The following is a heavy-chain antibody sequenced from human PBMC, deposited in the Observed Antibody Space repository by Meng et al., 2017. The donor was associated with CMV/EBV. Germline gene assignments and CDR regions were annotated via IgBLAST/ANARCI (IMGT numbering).Heavy chain of an antibody. J-gene: IGHJ4*02. V-gene: IGHV4-59*01. D-gene: IGHD2-15*01. CDR2: IYYSGST. CDR1: GGSISSYY. Sequence: SETLSLTCTVSGGSISSYYWSWIRQPPGKGLEWIGYIYYSGSTNYNPSLKSRVTISVDTSKNQFSLKLSPVTAADTAVYYCARAFNGGNFDYWGQGTLVTVSS. CDR3: ARAFNGGNFDY.